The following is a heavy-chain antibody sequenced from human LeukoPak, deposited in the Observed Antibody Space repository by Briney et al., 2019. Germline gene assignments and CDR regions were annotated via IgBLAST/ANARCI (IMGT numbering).Heavy chain of an antibody. CDR1: GGSFSGYY. CDR3: ARGRTTHNWFDP. D-gene: IGHD1-1*01. J-gene: IGHJ5*02. CDR2: INHSGST. Sequence: SETLSLTCAVYGGSFSGYYWSWIRQPPGKGLEWIGEINHSGSTNYNPSLKSQVTISVDTSKNQFSLKLSSVTAADTAVYYCARGRTTHNWFDPWGQGTLVTVSS. V-gene: IGHV4-34*01.